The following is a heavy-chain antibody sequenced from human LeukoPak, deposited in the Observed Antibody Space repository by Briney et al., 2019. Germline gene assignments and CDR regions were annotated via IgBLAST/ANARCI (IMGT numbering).Heavy chain of an antibody. CDR2: IYPGDSNT. CDR3: ARRGYYSYDAFDI. J-gene: IGHJ3*02. V-gene: IGHV5-51*01. Sequence: GESLKISCKASGSSFTNYWIGWGRQIPGKGVGWMGIIYPGDSNTKYSPSFQGQVTISADKSINTAYLQWSSLKASDTARYYCARRGYYSYDAFDIWGQGTMVTVSS. D-gene: IGHD3-22*01. CDR1: GSSFTNYW.